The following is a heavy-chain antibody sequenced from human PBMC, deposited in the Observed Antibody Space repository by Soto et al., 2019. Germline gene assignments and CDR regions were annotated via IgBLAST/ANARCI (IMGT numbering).Heavy chain of an antibody. J-gene: IGHJ3*02. CDR3: TTELNDMQAFDI. V-gene: IGHV3-33*01. CDR2: TWNDGSHK. D-gene: IGHD1-1*01. Sequence: QVQLVESGGGVVQPGRSLRLSCVASGFTFSTYGMHWVRQAPGKGLEWVAMTWNDGSHKYYADPVKDRFTISRDNFTNTLYLQINSLRDEDSAVYYCTTELNDMQAFDIWGQGTMVTVSS. CDR1: GFTFSTYG.